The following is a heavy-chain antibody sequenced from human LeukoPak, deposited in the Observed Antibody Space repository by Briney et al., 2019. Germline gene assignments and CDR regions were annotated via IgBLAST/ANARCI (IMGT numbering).Heavy chain of an antibody. J-gene: IGHJ4*02. CDR1: GFTFTTYW. D-gene: IGHD3-16*01. V-gene: IGHV3-7*03. Sequence: GGSLRLSCAASGFTFTTYWMGWVRQAPGKGLEWVANIKQDGSEKYYVDSVKGRFTISRDNAKNSLSLQMNSLRAEDTAVYFCAKDRLGGPYFFHYWGQGTLVTVSS. CDR3: AKDRLGGPYFFHY. CDR2: IKQDGSEK.